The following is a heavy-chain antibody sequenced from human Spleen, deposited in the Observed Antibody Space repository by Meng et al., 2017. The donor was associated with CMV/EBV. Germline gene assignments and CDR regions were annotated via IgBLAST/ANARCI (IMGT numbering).Heavy chain of an antibody. CDR2: ISSSYAV. J-gene: IGHJ4*02. D-gene: IGHD6-6*01. CDR1: GFRFSDYY. V-gene: IGHV3-69-1*01. Sequence: GESLKISCAASGFRFSDYYMTWIRRAPGKGLEWVSYISSSYAVDYADSLKGRFTISRDNAKNSLYLQMNSLRAEDTAVYYCARGDEYSSSCGDYRGQGTLVTVSS. CDR3: ARGDEYSSSCGDY.